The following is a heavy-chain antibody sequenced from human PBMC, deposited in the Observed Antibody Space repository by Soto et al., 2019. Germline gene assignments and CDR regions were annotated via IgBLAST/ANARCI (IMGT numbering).Heavy chain of an antibody. Sequence: QVQLVESGGGVVQPGRSLRLSCAASGFTFWNYGMHWVRQAPGKGPEWVATIWNNGNRKYYADSVTGRFPISRDNSRNTLYLEMNSLRGEDTAVYYCARAVSTTAVNWFDPWGQGTQVTVSS. CDR1: GFTFWNYG. D-gene: IGHD2-2*01. CDR2: IWNNGNRK. CDR3: ARAVSTTAVNWFDP. J-gene: IGHJ5*02. V-gene: IGHV3-33*01.